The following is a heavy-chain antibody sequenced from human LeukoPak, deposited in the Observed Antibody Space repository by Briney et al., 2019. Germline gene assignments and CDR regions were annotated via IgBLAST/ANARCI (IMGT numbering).Heavy chain of an antibody. J-gene: IGHJ4*02. V-gene: IGHV3-20*04. CDR2: INWNGGST. CDR1: GFTFDDYG. Sequence: RPGGSLRLSCAASGFTFDDYGMSWVRHAPGKGLEWVSGINWNGGSTGYADSVKGRFTISRDNAKNSLYPQMNSLRAEDTAWYYCASSLEWVRGVYPPPCFDYWGQGTLVTVSS. D-gene: IGHD3-10*01. CDR3: ASSLEWVRGVYPPPCFDY.